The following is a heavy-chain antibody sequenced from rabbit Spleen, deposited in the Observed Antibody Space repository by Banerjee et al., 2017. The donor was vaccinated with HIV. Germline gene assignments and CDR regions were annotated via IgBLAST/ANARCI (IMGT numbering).Heavy chain of an antibody. Sequence: QEQLVESGGDLVQPEGSLTLTCTASGFSFSSSYYMCWVRQALGKGLEWIACIYGGDGSSTAYANWAKGRFTCSKTSSTTVTLQMTSLTVADTATYFCARDTGSSFSSYGMDLWGPGTLVTVS. CDR1: GFSFSSSYY. D-gene: IGHD8-1*01. CDR2: IYGGDGSST. J-gene: IGHJ6*01. CDR3: ARDTGSSFSSYGMDL. V-gene: IGHV1S45*01.